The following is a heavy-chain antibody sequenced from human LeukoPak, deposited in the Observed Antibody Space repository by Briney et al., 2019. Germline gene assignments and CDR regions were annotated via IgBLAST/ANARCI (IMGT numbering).Heavy chain of an antibody. D-gene: IGHD3-3*01. V-gene: IGHV4-30-4*01. Sequence: PSETLSLTCTVSGGSISSGDYYWSWIRQPPGKGLEWIGYIYHSGSTYYNPSLKSRVTISVDRSKNQFSLKLSSVTAADTAVYYCARGSLLRFLEWPLGYWGQGTLVTVSS. J-gene: IGHJ4*02. CDR3: ARGSLLRFLEWPLGY. CDR1: GGSISSGDYY. CDR2: IYHSGST.